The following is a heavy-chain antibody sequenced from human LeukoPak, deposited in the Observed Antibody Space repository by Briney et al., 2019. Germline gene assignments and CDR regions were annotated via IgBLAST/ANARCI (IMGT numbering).Heavy chain of an antibody. Sequence: GRSLRLSCAASGFTFSSYAMHWVRQAPGKGLEWVAVISYDGSNKYYADSVKGRFTISRDNSKNTLYLQMNSLRAEDTAVYYCARDTVIPYSQVGTTKDWGQGTLVTVSS. CDR2: ISYDGSNK. J-gene: IGHJ4*02. CDR1: GFTFSSYA. V-gene: IGHV3-30-3*01. CDR3: ARDTVIPYSQVGTTKD. D-gene: IGHD1-26*01.